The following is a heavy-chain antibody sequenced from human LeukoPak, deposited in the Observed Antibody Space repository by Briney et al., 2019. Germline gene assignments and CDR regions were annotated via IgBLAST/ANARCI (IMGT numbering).Heavy chain of an antibody. J-gene: IGHJ4*02. CDR3: ARWGFARGYYIYGGIDY. Sequence: GGSLRLSCAASGFTFRSYSMNWVRQAPGKGLEWVSSISSSSSYIYYADSVKGRFTISRDNAKNSLYLQMNSLRAEDTAVYYCARWGFARGYYIYGGIDYWGQGTLVTVSS. V-gene: IGHV3-21*01. D-gene: IGHD3-3*01. CDR1: GFTFRSYS. CDR2: ISSSSSYI.